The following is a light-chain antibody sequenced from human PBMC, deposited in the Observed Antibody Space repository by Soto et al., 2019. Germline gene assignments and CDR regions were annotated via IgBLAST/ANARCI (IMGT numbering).Light chain of an antibody. CDR3: SSYRSSSTV. Sequence: QSVLTQPASVSGSPGQSITISCTGTSSDVGGYNYVSRYQQHPGKAPKLMIYEVSNRPSGVSNRFSGSKSGNTASLTISGLQAEDEADYYCSSYRSSSTVFGTGTKVTV. CDR1: SSDVGGYNY. J-gene: IGLJ1*01. CDR2: EVS. V-gene: IGLV2-14*01.